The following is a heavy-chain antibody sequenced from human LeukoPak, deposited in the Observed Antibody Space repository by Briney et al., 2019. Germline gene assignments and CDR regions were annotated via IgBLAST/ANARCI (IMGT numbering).Heavy chain of an antibody. Sequence: ASVKVSCKASGYTFTSYHMHWVRLAPGQGLEWMGIINPTSGSTTYAQKFQDRVTVTRDTSTTTVYMDLSSLRSEDTAVYYCARMWAARRIYYFDFWGQGTLVTVSS. CDR1: GYTFTSYH. CDR3: ARMWAARRIYYFDF. V-gene: IGHV1-46*01. D-gene: IGHD6-6*01. CDR2: INPTSGST. J-gene: IGHJ4*02.